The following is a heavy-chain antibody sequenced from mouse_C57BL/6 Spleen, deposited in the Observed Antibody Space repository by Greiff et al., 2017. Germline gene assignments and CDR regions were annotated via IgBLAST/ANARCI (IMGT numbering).Heavy chain of an antibody. V-gene: IGHV1-55*01. Sequence: QVQLQQPGAELVKPGASVKLSCKASGYTFTSYWITWVKQRPGQGLEWIGDIYPGSGSTNYNEKFKSKATLTVDTSSSTAYMQLSSLTSEDSAVYYCARGGFRRSYKALDYWGKGTTGTVSS. J-gene: IGHJ4*01. CDR2: IYPGSGST. CDR3: ARGGFRRSYKALDY. D-gene: IGHD1-1*01. CDR1: GYTFTSYW.